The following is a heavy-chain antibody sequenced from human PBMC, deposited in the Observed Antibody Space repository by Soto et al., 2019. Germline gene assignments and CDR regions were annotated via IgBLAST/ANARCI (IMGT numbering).Heavy chain of an antibody. D-gene: IGHD6-13*01. J-gene: IGHJ4*02. Sequence: GGSLRLSCEASGFVFTNFWMQWVRHVPGKGLVWVARIDTSGHSTNYAESVKGRFTISRDNAKNTVSLQMNSLRVEDTGVYYCAKDSWYFDLWSQGSQVAVSS. CDR1: GFVFTNFW. CDR3: AKDSWYFDL. V-gene: IGHV3-74*01. CDR2: IDTSGHST.